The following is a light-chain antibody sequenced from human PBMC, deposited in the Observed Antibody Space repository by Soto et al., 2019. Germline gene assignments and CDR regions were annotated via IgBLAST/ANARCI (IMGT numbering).Light chain of an antibody. CDR3: QQNFSTPPFT. CDR1: QSVLYSSNNKNY. V-gene: IGKV4-1*01. CDR2: WAT. J-gene: IGKJ3*01. Sequence: IVMTQSPDSLAVSLGERATINCKSSQSVLYSSNNKNYLAWYQQKPGQPPKLLIYWATTRESAVPDRFSGSGFGTDFTLTISSLQAEDVAVDLCQQNFSTPPFTLSPGTKVDI.